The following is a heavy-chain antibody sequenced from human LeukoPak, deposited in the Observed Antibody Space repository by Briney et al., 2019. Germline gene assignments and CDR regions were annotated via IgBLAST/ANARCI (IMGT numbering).Heavy chain of an antibody. Sequence: GGSLRLSCAASGFTFSSYGMTWVRQAPGKGLEWVSYISSSSSTIYYADSVKGRFTISRDNSKNTLYLQMNSLRADDTAVYYCARESGYAVGDFWGQGTLVTVSS. J-gene: IGHJ4*02. CDR1: GFTFSSYG. D-gene: IGHD5-12*01. V-gene: IGHV3-48*01. CDR2: ISSSSSTI. CDR3: ARESGYAVGDF.